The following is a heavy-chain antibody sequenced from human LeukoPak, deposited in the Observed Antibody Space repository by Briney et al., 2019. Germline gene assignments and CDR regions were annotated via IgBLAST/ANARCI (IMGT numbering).Heavy chain of an antibody. Sequence: SETLSLTCTVSGGSISSYYWSWIRQPPGKGLEWIGYIYYSGSTNYNPSLKSRVTISVDTSKNQFSLKLSSVTAADTAVYYCARGDILTGLGWFDPWGQGTLVSLSS. D-gene: IGHD3-9*01. CDR1: GGSISSYY. CDR2: IYYSGST. V-gene: IGHV4-59*01. CDR3: ARGDILTGLGWFDP. J-gene: IGHJ5*02.